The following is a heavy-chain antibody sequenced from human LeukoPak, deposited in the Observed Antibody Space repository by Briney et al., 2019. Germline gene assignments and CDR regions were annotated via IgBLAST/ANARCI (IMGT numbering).Heavy chain of an antibody. V-gene: IGHV4-39*07. J-gene: IGHJ4*02. Sequence: SKTLSLTCTVSGGSISSSSYYWGWIRQPPGKGLEWIGSIYYSGSTYYNPSLKSRVTISVDTSKNQFSLKLSSVTAADTAVYYCAREWELIDYWGQGTLVTVSS. D-gene: IGHD1-26*01. CDR2: IYYSGST. CDR1: GGSISSSSYY. CDR3: AREWELIDY.